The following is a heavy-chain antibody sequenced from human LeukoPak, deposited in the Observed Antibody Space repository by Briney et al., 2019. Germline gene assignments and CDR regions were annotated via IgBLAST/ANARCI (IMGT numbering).Heavy chain of an antibody. V-gene: IGHV3-48*01. CDR1: GFTFSTYS. Sequence: GGSLRLSCAASGFTFSTYSMNWVRQAPGKGLEWLAYISSSSSTIFYADSMRGRFTISRDNAKNSLYLQMNSLRAEGTAVYYCARDQRGNAGTDAFDIWGQGTTVTVSS. CDR2: ISSSSSTI. D-gene: IGHD1-1*01. J-gene: IGHJ3*02. CDR3: ARDQRGNAGTDAFDI.